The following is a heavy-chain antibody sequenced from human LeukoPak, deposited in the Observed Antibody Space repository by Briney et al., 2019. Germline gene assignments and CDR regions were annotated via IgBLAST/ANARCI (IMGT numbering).Heavy chain of an antibody. CDR3: AGHGTVPAAITWDYYFDY. J-gene: IGHJ4*02. D-gene: IGHD2-2*01. CDR1: GGTFSSYA. V-gene: IGHV1-69*13. Sequence: SVKVSCKASGGTFSSYAISWVRQAPGQGLEWMGGIIPIFGTANYAQKFQGRVTITADESTSTAYMELSSLRSEDTAVYYCAGHGTVPAAITWDYYFDYWGQGTLVTVSS. CDR2: IIPIFGTA.